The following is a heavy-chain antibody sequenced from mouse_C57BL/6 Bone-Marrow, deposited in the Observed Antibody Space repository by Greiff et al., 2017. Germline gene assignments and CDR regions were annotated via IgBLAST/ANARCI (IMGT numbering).Heavy chain of an antibody. CDR3: AIWIYDGYSEYFDV. CDR2: IHPSDSDT. Sequence: QVQLQQPGAELVKPGASVKVSCKASGYTFTSYWMHWVKQRPGQGLEWIGRIHPSDSDTNYNQKFKGKATLTVDKSSSTAYMQLSSLTSEDSAVYYCAIWIYDGYSEYFDVWGTGTTVTVSS. J-gene: IGHJ1*03. D-gene: IGHD2-3*01. V-gene: IGHV1-74*01. CDR1: GYTFTSYW.